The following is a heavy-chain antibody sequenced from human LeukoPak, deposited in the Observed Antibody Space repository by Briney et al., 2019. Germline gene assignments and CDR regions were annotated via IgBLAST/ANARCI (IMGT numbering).Heavy chain of an antibody. CDR1: GYPFTTWE. CDR2: VHPNSGNT. V-gene: IGHV1-8*01. CDR3: ARGPLNDP. J-gene: IGHJ5*02. Sequence: GASVKVSCKTSGYPFTTWEINWVRQAAGQGLEWMGWVHPNSGNTAYAQKFQGRVTMTRDTSISTAYMELSGLRFDDTAVYFCARGPLNDPWGQGTLVTVSS.